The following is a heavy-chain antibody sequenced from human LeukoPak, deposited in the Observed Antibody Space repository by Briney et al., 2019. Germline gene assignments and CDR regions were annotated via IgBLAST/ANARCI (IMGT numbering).Heavy chain of an antibody. CDR2: ISGSGGST. D-gene: IGHD3-10*01. J-gene: IGHJ3*02. CDR1: GFTFRSYA. CDR3: AKDYGGTSDAFDI. V-gene: IGHV3-23*01. Sequence: GGSLRLSCAASGFTFRSYAMSWVRQAPGKGLEWVSAISGSGGSTYYADSVKGRFTISRDNSKNTLYLQMNSLRAEDTAVYYCAKDYGGTSDAFDIWGQGTMVTVSS.